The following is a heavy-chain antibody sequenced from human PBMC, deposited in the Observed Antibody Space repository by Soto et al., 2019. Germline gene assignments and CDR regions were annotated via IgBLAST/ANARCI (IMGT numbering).Heavy chain of an antibody. V-gene: IGHV4-59*03. Sequence: VHLQESGPGLVKPSETLSPTCRVSGNSISSYFRNCIRQPPGRGLEWIGCIYDSGNTDYNPSLKSRVPMSLSTSKNQFSLNLSSVAAADTAVYYCVSSRADIYGDAFDVWGQGTMVTVSS. CDR2: IYDSGNT. D-gene: IGHD3-10*01. CDR1: GNSISSYF. J-gene: IGHJ3*01. CDR3: VSSRADIYGDAFDV.